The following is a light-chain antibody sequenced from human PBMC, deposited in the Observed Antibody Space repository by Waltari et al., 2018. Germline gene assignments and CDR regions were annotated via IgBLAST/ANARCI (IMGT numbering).Light chain of an antibody. CDR1: QSVSTW. V-gene: IGKV1-5*03. CDR3: QQYDSYLYT. Sequence: DIQMTQSPSTLSASVGDRVTITCRASQSVSTWLAWYQQKPGKAPKLLIYKASSLRSGVPSSFSGSGSGTEFTLTISSLQPDDFATYYCQQYDSYLYTFGQGTKVEIQ. J-gene: IGKJ2*01. CDR2: KAS.